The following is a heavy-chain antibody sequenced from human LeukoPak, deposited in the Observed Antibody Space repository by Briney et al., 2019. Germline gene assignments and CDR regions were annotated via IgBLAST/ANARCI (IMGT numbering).Heavy chain of an antibody. V-gene: IGHV1-46*01. J-gene: IGHJ6*03. Sequence: ASVKVSCKASGYTFTSHYMHWVRQAPGQGLEWMGLINPSGSSTLYAQKFQGRVTITADESTSTAYMELSSLRSEDTAVYYCATVKEGITMVRGVYYYYMDVWGKGTTVTISS. CDR1: GYTFTSHY. CDR3: ATVKEGITMVRGVYYYYMDV. CDR2: INPSGSST. D-gene: IGHD3-10*01.